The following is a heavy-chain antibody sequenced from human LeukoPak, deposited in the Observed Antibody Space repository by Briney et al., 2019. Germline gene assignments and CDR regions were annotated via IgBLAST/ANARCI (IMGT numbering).Heavy chain of an antibody. CDR1: GFTFSSYG. Sequence: GGSLRLSCAASGFTFSSYGMHWVRQAPGKGLEWVAVISYDGSNKYYADSVKGRFTISRDNSKNTLYLQMNSLRAEDTAVYYCARGEGYYYDSSGPGWGQGTLVTVSS. V-gene: IGHV3-30*03. CDR2: ISYDGSNK. CDR3: ARGEGYYYDSSGPG. J-gene: IGHJ4*02. D-gene: IGHD3-22*01.